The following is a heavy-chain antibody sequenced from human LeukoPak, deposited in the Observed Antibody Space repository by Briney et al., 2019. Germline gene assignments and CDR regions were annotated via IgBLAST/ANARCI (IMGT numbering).Heavy chain of an antibody. CDR3: ASRDSYGYLGVDY. D-gene: IGHD5-18*01. CDR1: GGSISSSNW. CDR2: IYHSGST. J-gene: IGHJ4*02. Sequence: SGTLSLTCAVSGGSISSSNWWSWVRLPPGKGLEWIGEIYHSGSTNYNPSLKSRVTISVDKSKNQFSLKLSSVTAADTAVYYCASRDSYGYLGVDYWGQGTLVTVSS. V-gene: IGHV4-4*02.